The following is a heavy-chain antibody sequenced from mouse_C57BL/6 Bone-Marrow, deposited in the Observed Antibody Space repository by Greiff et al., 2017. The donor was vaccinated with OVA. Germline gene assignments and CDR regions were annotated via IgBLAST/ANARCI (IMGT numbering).Heavy chain of an antibody. J-gene: IGHJ1*03. V-gene: IGHV1-53*01. CDR1: GYTFTSYW. CDR2: INPSNGGT. CDR3: RSGYVGDFDV. D-gene: IGHD3-2*02. Sequence: QVHVKQPGTELVKPGASVKLSCKASGYTFTSYWMHWVKQRPGQGLEWIGNINPSNGGTNYNEKFKNKATLTVDKSSSTAYMQLSSLTSENSAYPLARSGYVGDFDVWGTGTTVTVSS.